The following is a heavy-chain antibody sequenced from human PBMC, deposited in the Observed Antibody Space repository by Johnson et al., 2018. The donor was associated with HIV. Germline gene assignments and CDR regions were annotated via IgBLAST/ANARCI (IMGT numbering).Heavy chain of an antibody. CDR2: ISYDGSNK. Sequence: QMLLVESGGGVVQPGRSLRLSCAASGFTFGSYAMHWFRQAPGKGLEWVAGISYDGSNKYYAESVKGRFTISRDNSQNKLYLQMKRLRGEDTAVYYCARDSDQYSSGWYEQLDAFDIWGQGTMVTVSS. V-gene: IGHV3-30*04. CDR3: ARDSDQYSSGWYEQLDAFDI. CDR1: GFTFGSYA. J-gene: IGHJ3*02. D-gene: IGHD6-19*01.